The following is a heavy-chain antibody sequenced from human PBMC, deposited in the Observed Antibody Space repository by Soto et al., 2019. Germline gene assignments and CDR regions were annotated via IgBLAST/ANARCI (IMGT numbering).Heavy chain of an antibody. Sequence: GGSLRLSCASSGFTFSSYWMHWVRQAPGKGLVWVSRINSDGSSTSYADSVKGRFTISRDNAKNTLYLQMNSLRAEDTAVYYCARTRSYGLDASVFWGQGTMVTVS. CDR3: ARTRSYGLDASVF. CDR2: INSDGSST. D-gene: IGHD1-26*01. CDR1: GFTFSSYW. J-gene: IGHJ3*01. V-gene: IGHV3-74*01.